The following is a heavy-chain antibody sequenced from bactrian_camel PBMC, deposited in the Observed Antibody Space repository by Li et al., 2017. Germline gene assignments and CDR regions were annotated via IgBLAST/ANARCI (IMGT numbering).Heavy chain of an antibody. J-gene: IGHJ4*01. CDR3: AADPSASAGGYCYSWAIGTYHY. Sequence: HVQLVESGGGSVDAGGSLTLSCVASGDTIGRYCMGWFRQIPDREREGVAGIESDGSTSYADSVKGRFAISQDSAKNTLFLQMESLKPEDTAMYYCAADPSASAGGYCYSWAIGTYHYWGQGTQVTVS. CDR2: IESDGST. CDR1: GDTIGRYC. D-gene: IGHD3*01. V-gene: IGHV3S55*01.